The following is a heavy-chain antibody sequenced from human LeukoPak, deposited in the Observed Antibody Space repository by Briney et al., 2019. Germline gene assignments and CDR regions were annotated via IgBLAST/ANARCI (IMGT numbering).Heavy chain of an antibody. Sequence: GGSLRLSCAASGFTVSSNYMTWVRQAPGKGLEWVSGISGSGGRTFDADSVKGRFTISRDNSKNTLSLQLNSLTAEDSAVYYCAKSPSRSTVTWFDYWGQGTLVTVSS. CDR2: ISGSGGRT. CDR1: GFTVSSNY. D-gene: IGHD1-26*01. CDR3: AKSPSRSTVTWFDY. J-gene: IGHJ4*01. V-gene: IGHV3-23*01.